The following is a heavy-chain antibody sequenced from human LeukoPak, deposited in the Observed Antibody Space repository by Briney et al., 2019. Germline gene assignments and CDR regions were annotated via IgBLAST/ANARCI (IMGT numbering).Heavy chain of an antibody. J-gene: IGHJ3*02. CDR3: AKDMGTSGSYGDAFDI. CDR2: ISWNSGSI. V-gene: IGHV3-9*03. Sequence: PGGSLRLSCAASGFTFDDYAMHWVRQAPGKGLEWVSGISWNSGSIGYADSVKGRFTISRDNAKNSLYLQMNSLRAEDMALYYCAKDMGTSGSYGDAFDIWGQGTMVTVSS. D-gene: IGHD1-26*01. CDR1: GFTFDDYA.